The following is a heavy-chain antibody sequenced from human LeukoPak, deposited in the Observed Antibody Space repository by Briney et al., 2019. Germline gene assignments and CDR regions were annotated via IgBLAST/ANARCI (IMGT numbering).Heavy chain of an antibody. CDR3: ARGLVAGTWIDAFDI. CDR2: INAGNGNT. J-gene: IGHJ3*02. D-gene: IGHD6-19*01. CDR1: GYTFTSYA. V-gene: IGHV1-3*01. Sequence: ASVKVSCKASGYTFTSYAMHWVRQAPGQRLEWMGWINAGNGNTKYSQKFQGRVTITRDTSASTAYMELSSLRSEDTAVYYCARGLVAGTWIDAFDIWGQGTMVTVSS.